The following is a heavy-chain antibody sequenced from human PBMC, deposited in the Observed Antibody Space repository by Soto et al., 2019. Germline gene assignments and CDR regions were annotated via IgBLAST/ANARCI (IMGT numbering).Heavy chain of an antibody. CDR2: IYYSGST. V-gene: IGHV4-39*02. CDR3: ARDGGLSNIQANAFDI. D-gene: IGHD3-16*01. J-gene: IGHJ3*02. CDR1: GGSISSSSYY. Sequence: SETLSLTCTVSGGSISSSSYYWGWIRQPPGKGLEWIGSIYYSGSTYYNPSLKSRVTISVDTSKNQFSLKLSSVTAADTAVYYCARDGGLSNIQANAFDIWGQGTMVTVSS.